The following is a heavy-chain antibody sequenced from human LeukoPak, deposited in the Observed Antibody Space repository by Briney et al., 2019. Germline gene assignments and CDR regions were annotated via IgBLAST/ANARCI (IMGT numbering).Heavy chain of an antibody. V-gene: IGHV3-30*03. CDR1: GFTFSSYG. D-gene: IGHD6-13*01. CDR2: ISDDGKNK. Sequence: GRSLRLSCAASGFTFSSYGMHWVRQAPGKGLEWVTVISDDGKNKYFADSVKGRFTISRDNAKNSLYLQMNSLRAEDTAVYYCARDHEYSSSRPDAFDIWGQGTMVTVSS. CDR3: ARDHEYSSSRPDAFDI. J-gene: IGHJ3*02.